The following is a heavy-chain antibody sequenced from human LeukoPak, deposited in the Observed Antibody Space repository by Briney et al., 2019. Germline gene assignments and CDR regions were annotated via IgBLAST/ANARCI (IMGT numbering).Heavy chain of an antibody. Sequence: SETLSLTCAVYGGSFSDYSWSWIRQPPGKGLEWIGEINHSGGTNNNPSLMSRVIMSVDTSKNQFSLKVSSVTAADTAVYYCARAGYSSGWHPYDWFDPWGQGTLVTVSS. D-gene: IGHD6-19*01. CDR1: GGSFSDYS. V-gene: IGHV4-34*01. CDR2: INHSGGT. CDR3: ARAGYSSGWHPYDWFDP. J-gene: IGHJ5*02.